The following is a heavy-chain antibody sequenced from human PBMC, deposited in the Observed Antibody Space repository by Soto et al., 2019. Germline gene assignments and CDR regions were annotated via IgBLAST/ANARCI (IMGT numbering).Heavy chain of an antibody. J-gene: IGHJ4*02. CDR3: ARLGDDYVWGSYRHLEYYFDY. D-gene: IGHD3-16*02. V-gene: IGHV4-39*01. Sequence: PSGSISLTSTVSGESVNSTSYDWGLTRQPPGKGLEWIGSIYYSGSTYYNPSLKSRVTISVDTSKNQFSLKLSSVTAADTAVYYCARLGDDYVWGSYRHLEYYFDYWGQGTLVTVSS. CDR2: IYYSGST. CDR1: GESVNSTSYD.